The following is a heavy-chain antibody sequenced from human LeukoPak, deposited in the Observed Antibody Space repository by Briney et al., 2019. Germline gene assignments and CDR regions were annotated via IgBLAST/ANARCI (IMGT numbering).Heavy chain of an antibody. J-gene: IGHJ4*02. Sequence: PGGSLRLSCAASGFTFSSYGMHWVRQAPGKGLEWVSFIRDDGSNKYYADSVKGRFTISRDNSKNTLYLQMNSLRAEDTAVYYWANYLPTHYYDSCGYYSWGEGDLVSVS. D-gene: IGHD3-22*01. CDR1: GFTFSSYG. V-gene: IGHV3-30*02. CDR3: ANYLPTHYYDSCGYYS. CDR2: IRDDGSNK.